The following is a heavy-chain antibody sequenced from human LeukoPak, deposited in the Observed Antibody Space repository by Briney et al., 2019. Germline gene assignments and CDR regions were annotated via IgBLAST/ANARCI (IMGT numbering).Heavy chain of an antibody. D-gene: IGHD4-17*01. J-gene: IGHJ3*02. V-gene: IGHV3-74*01. Sequence: GGSLRLSCAASGFTFSSYWTHWVRQAPGKGLVWVSRINSDGSSTTYADSVKGRFTISRDNAKNTLYLQMNSLRAEEKAVYYCARGAVTTVGAFDIWGQGTMVTVSS. CDR2: INSDGSST. CDR1: GFTFSSYW. CDR3: ARGAVTTVGAFDI.